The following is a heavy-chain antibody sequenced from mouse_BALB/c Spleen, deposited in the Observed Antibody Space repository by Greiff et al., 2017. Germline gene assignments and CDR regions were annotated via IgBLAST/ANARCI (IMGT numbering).Heavy chain of an antibody. Sequence: LMESGGGLVKPGGSLKLSCAASGFTFSDYYMYWVRQTPEKRLEWVATISDGGSYTYYPDSVKGRFTISRDNAKNNLYLQMSSLKSEDTAMYYCARALYAMDYWGQGTSVTVSS. V-gene: IGHV5-4*02. J-gene: IGHJ4*01. CDR2: ISDGGSYT. CDR3: ARALYAMDY. CDR1: GFTFSDYY.